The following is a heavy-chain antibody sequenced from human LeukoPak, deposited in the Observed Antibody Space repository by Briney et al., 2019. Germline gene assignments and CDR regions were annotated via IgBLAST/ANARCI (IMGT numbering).Heavy chain of an antibody. V-gene: IGHV4-34*01. CDR3: VSHIRGGFDP. D-gene: IGHD3-16*01. Sequence: SETLSLTCGVYGGSFSGCWSWIRQPPGKGPEWIGEIHYSGSTKYNPSLKSRVTISVDTSKKEISLKLTSVTAADTAVYYCVSHIRGGFDPWGQGTLVTVSS. CDR2: IHYSGST. CDR1: GGSFSGC. J-gene: IGHJ5*02.